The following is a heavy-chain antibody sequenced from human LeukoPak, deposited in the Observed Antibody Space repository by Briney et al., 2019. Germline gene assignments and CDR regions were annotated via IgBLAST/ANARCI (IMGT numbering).Heavy chain of an antibody. CDR1: GFTFSRYS. CDR3: ARTSIAAREADY. V-gene: IGHV3-64*01. J-gene: IGHJ4*02. CDR2: ISNNGGST. Sequence: GGSLRLSCAASGFTFSRYSMHWVRQAPGKGLEYVSAISNNGGSTYYAKSVKGRFTISRDNSKNTLYLQMGSLRAEDMAVYYCARTSIAAREADYWGQGTLVAVSS. D-gene: IGHD6-6*01.